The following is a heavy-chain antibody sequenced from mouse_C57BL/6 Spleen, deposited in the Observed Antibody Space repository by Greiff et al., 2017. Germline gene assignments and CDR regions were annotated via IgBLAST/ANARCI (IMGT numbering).Heavy chain of an antibody. D-gene: IGHD4-1*02. J-gene: IGHJ2*01. CDR2: IDPETGGT. CDR1: GYTFTDYE. Sequence: QVQLQQSGAELVRPGASVTLSCKASGYTFTDYEMHWVKQTPVHGLEWIGAIDPETGGTAYNQKFKGKAILTADKSSSTAYMELRSLTSEDSAVYDCTRSTEYCFDYWGQGTTLTVSA. V-gene: IGHV1-15*01. CDR3: TRSTEYCFDY.